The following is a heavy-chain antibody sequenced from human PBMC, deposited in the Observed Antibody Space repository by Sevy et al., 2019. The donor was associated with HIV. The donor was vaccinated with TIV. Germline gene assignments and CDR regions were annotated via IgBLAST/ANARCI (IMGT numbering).Heavy chain of an antibody. CDR1: GFTFSSYA. D-gene: IGHD5-18*01. J-gene: IGHJ4*02. Sequence: GGSLRLSCTASGFTFSSYAMHWVRQAPGKGLEWVAVISIDGNNEYYADSVKGRFTISRVTSKNTLFLQMNSLRAEDTAVYYCARAGSYSYGDCWGQGTLVTVSS. CDR3: ARAGSYSYGDC. CDR2: ISIDGNNE. V-gene: IGHV3-30-3*01.